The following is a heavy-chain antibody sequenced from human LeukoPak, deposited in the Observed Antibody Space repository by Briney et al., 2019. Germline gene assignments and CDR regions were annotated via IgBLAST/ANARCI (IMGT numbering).Heavy chain of an antibody. CDR2: INPNSGGT. Sequence: ASVKVSCEASGYTFTGYYMHWVRQAPGQGLEWMGWINPNSGGTNYAQKFQGRVTMTRDTSISTAYMELSRLRSDDTAVYYCARYDILTGYSRFALWGQGTLVTVSS. V-gene: IGHV1-2*02. J-gene: IGHJ5*02. CDR1: GYTFTGYY. CDR3: ARYDILTGYSRFAL. D-gene: IGHD3-9*01.